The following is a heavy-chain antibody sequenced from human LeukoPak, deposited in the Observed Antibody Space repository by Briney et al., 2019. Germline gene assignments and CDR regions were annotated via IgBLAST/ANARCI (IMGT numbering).Heavy chain of an antibody. CDR3: ASQTGTTGKSYDY. CDR2: IIPIFGTA. CDR1: GGTFSSYA. D-gene: IGHD1-1*01. V-gene: IGHV1-69*13. J-gene: IGHJ4*02. Sequence: SVKASCTASGGTFSSYAISWVRQAPGQGLEWMGGIIPIFGTANYAQKFQGRVTITADESTSTAYMELSSLRSEDTAVYYCASQTGTTGKSYDYWGQGTLVTVSS.